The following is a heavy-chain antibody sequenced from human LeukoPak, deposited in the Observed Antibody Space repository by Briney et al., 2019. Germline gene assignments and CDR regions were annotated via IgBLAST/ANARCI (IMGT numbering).Heavy chain of an antibody. J-gene: IGHJ6*03. D-gene: IGHD3-3*01. V-gene: IGHV3-7*01. CDR3: ARDGQKGTYYDFWSGYFRYMDV. CDR2: IKQDGSEK. Sequence: SGGSLRLSCAASGFTFSSYWMSWVRQAPGKGLEWVANIKQDGSEKYYVDSVKGRFTISRDNAKNSLYLQMNSLRVEDTAVYYCARDGQKGTYYDFWSGYFRYMDVWGKGTTVTVSS. CDR1: GFTFSSYW.